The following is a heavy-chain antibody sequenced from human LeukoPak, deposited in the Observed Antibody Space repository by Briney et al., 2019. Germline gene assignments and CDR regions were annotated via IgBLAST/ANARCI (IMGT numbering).Heavy chain of an antibody. CDR1: GFTFDDYA. Sequence: PGGSLRLSCAASGFTFDDYAMHWVRQAPGKGLEWVSGISWNSGSIGYADSVKGRFTISRDNAKNSLYLQMNSLGPEDTAVYYCAKDRGWLQFDYWGQGTLVTVSS. V-gene: IGHV3-9*01. D-gene: IGHD5-24*01. CDR2: ISWNSGSI. CDR3: AKDRGWLQFDY. J-gene: IGHJ4*02.